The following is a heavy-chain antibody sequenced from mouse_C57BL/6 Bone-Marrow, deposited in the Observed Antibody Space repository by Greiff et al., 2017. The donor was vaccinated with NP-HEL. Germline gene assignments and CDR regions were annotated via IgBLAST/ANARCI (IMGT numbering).Heavy chain of an antibody. Sequence: QVQLPQSGAELVRPGTSVKVSCKASGYAFTNYLIEWVKQRPGQGLEWIGVINPGCGCTYYTGNFKGKATLTADNSSSTAYMQLSSLTSEDSAVYFCARGYYYGSSYGYFDVWGTGTTVTVSS. CDR3: ARGYYYGSSYGYFDV. V-gene: IGHV1-54*01. J-gene: IGHJ1*03. CDR1: GYAFTNYL. CDR2: INPGCGCT. D-gene: IGHD1-1*01.